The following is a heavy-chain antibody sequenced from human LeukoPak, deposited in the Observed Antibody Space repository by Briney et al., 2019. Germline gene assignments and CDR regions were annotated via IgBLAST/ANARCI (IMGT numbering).Heavy chain of an antibody. V-gene: IGHV4-39*01. Sequence: SETLSLTCTVSGGSISSSSYYWGWIRQPPGKGLEWIGSIYYSGSTYYNPSLKSRVTISVDTSKNQFSLKLSSVTAADTAVYYCARSTLCYYDSSGYYDYWGQGTLVTVSS. CDR1: GGSISSSSYY. D-gene: IGHD3-22*01. CDR2: IYYSGST. CDR3: ARSTLCYYDSSGYYDY. J-gene: IGHJ4*02.